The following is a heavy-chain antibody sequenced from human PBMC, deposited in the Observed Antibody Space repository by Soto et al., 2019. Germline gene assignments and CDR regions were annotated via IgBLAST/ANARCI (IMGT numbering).Heavy chain of an antibody. CDR3: ARDRGWSLFDY. J-gene: IGHJ4*02. V-gene: IGHV3-74*01. CDR2: TNSDGSDT. Sequence: EVQLVESGGGLVQPGGSLRLSCAASGFTFSSYWMYWVRQAPGKGLVWVSRTNSDGSDTSYADSVKGRFTISRDNAKNPLYLQMTSLRAEDTAVYYCARDRGWSLFDYWGQGTLVTVSS. D-gene: IGHD6-19*01. CDR1: GFTFSSYW.